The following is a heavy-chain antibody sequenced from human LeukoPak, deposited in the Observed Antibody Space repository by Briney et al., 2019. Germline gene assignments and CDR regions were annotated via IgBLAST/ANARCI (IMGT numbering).Heavy chain of an antibody. V-gene: IGHV3-23*01. CDR3: AKEDPAIILGIDY. D-gene: IGHD5-18*01. Sequence: PGGSLRLSCAASGFTFSSYAMSWVRQAPGKGLEWVSAVTGSGGSTYYADSVRGRFTISRDNSKNTLFLQLDSLRVEDTAVYYCAKEDPAIILGIDYWGRGALVIVSS. CDR1: GFTFSSYA. CDR2: VTGSGGST. J-gene: IGHJ4*02.